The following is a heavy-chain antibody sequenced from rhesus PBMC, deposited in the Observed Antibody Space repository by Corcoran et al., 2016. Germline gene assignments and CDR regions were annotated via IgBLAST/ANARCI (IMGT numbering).Heavy chain of an antibody. CDR3: ARDGYGSSRYYYGLDS. CDR1: GFTFSNYW. V-gene: IGHV3-16*01. J-gene: IGHJ6*01. CDR2: IKNKADGGTA. Sequence: EAQLVESGGGLVQPGGSLRLSCAASGFTFSNYWMNWVRQAPGKGLEWVGFIKNKADGGTAAYAEYVKGRFTISRDDSKTTLYLQMNSLKTEDTAVYYCARDGYGSSRYYYGLDSWGQGVVVTVSS. D-gene: IGHD4-29*01.